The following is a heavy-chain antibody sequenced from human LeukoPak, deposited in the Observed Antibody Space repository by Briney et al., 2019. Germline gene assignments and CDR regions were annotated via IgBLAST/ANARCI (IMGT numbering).Heavy chain of an antibody. CDR2: IYYSGST. CDR1: GGSISSYY. Sequence: SETLSLTCTVSGGSISSYYWSWIRQPPGKGLEWIGYIYYSGSTNYNPSLKSRVTISVDTSKNQFSLKLSSVTAADTAVYYCARGPTRSGYYYPFDYWGQGTLVTVSS. J-gene: IGHJ4*02. V-gene: IGHV4-59*12. D-gene: IGHD3-22*01. CDR3: ARGPTRSGYYYPFDY.